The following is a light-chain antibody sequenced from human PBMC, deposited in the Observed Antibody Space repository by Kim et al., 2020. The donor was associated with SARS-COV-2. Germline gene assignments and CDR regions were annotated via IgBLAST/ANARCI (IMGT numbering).Light chain of an antibody. Sequence: ATVGDRVTITCHASQDITKYLKWYHHKQGKAPKVLIYGASNLKIGVPSRFSGRGSGTHFTFTISSLQPEDIATYYCQQYDNLPWTFGQGTKVDIK. CDR3: QQYDNLPWT. V-gene: IGKV1-33*01. CDR1: QDITKY. CDR2: GAS. J-gene: IGKJ1*01.